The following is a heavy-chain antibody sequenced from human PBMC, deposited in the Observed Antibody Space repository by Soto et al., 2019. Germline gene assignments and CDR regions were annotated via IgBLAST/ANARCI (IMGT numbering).Heavy chain of an antibody. V-gene: IGHV4-4*07. J-gene: IGHJ5*02. CDR3: AKEGSSSSYNWFDP. Sequence: PSETLSLTCSIFGGSINNYYWNWIRQPAGKGLEWIGRFYITGNTHYNPSLKSRVSMSGDTSKNQISLEVTSVTAADTAVYYCAKEGSSSSYNWFDPWGQGTLVTVSS. D-gene: IGHD6-6*01. CDR1: GGSINNYY. CDR2: FYITGNT.